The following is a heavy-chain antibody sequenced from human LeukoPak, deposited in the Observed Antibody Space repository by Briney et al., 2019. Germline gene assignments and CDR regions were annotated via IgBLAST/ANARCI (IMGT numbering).Heavy chain of an antibody. D-gene: IGHD2-8*01. Sequence: PGGSLRLSCAASGFTFSDYYMSWIRQAPGKGLKWVANIKQDGSEKYYVDSVKGRFTISRDNAKNSLYLQMNSLRAEDTAVYYCVLSRLMGYWGQGTLVTVSS. V-gene: IGHV3-7*01. CDR2: IKQDGSEK. CDR1: GFTFSDYY. J-gene: IGHJ4*02. CDR3: VLSRLMGY.